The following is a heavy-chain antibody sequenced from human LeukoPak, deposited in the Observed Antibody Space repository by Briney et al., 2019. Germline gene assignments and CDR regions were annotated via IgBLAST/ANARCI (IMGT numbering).Heavy chain of an antibody. V-gene: IGHV1-2*02. CDR1: GYIFTDYF. J-gene: IGHJ4*02. D-gene: IGHD1-26*01. Sequence: ASVKVSCKASGYIFTDYFIHWLRQAPGQGLEWMGWINPDSGGTNSAQNFQGRVTMTRDTSISTAYMELGSLRSDDTAVYYCARCSWENGCHWGQGSLVTVSS. CDR2: INPDSGGT. CDR3: ARCSWENGCH.